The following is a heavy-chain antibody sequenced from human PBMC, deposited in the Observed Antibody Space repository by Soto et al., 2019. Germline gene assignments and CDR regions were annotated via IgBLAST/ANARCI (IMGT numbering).Heavy chain of an antibody. J-gene: IGHJ4*02. CDR3: ARWKQWLVPGGYYFDY. CDR2: IYYSGST. V-gene: IGHV4-39*01. D-gene: IGHD6-19*01. Sequence: SETLSLTCTVSGGSISSSSYYWGWIRQPPGKGLEWIGSIYYSGSTYYNPSLKSRVTISVDTSKNQFSLKLSSVTAADTAVYYCARWKQWLVPGGYYFDYWGQGTLVTVSS. CDR1: GGSISSSSYY.